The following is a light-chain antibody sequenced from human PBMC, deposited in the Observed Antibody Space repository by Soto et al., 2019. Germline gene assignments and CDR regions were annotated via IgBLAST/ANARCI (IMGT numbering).Light chain of an antibody. CDR3: QQYGSSIP. CDR1: QSVSSD. V-gene: IGKV3-15*01. J-gene: IGKJ5*01. CDR2: GAS. Sequence: EMGMAQAPATLSVSPGERATLSCRASQSVSSDLAWYHQKPGQAPRLLIYGASTRATGIPARFSGSGSGTEFTLTINSLQSDDFAVYYCQQYGSSIPFGQGTRLAI.